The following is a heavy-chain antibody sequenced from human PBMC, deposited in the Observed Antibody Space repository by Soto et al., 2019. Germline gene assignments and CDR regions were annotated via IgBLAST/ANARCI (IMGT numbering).Heavy chain of an antibody. J-gene: IGHJ3*02. CDR2: ISGSGDFT. Sequence: EVQMLESGGGLVQPGGSLRLSCAASGFTLSSYALSWVRQAPGKGLEWVAGISGSGDFTFDADSMRGRFNIPRDNSMNTLYLQMNSLRVKDMDVYYCARGPTIFGVGVDAFDIWGQGTMATVSS. D-gene: IGHD3-3*01. CDR1: GFTLSSYA. CDR3: ARGPTIFGVGVDAFDI. V-gene: IGHV3-23*01.